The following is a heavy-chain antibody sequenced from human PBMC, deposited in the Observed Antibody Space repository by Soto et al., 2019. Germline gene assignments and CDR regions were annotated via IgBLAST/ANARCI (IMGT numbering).Heavy chain of an antibody. V-gene: IGHV1-2*02. CDR3: AREGGAAPGALREWYLDL. D-gene: IGHD6-25*01. Sequence: QVHLVQSGAEVKKPGASVTVSCKTSGSTLTDYYMHWVRQAPGQGLEWMAWINPHTGDTGIAERFQGRVTMTRDTSTNTAHMGLTSLTSDDTAIYYCAREGGAAPGALREWYLDLWGRGSLVTVSS. J-gene: IGHJ2*01. CDR1: GSTLTDYY. CDR2: INPHTGDT.